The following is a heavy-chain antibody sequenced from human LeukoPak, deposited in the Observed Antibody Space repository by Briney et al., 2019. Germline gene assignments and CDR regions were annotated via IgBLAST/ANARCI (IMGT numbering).Heavy chain of an antibody. D-gene: IGHD4-17*01. CDR3: ARWRSRYGDYVA. J-gene: IGHJ5*02. CDR2: IIPILGIA. CDR1: GGTFSSYA. Sequence: ASVKVSCKASGGTFSSYAISWVRQAPGKGFEWMGRIIPILGIANYAQKFQGRVTITADKSTSTAYMELSSLRSEDTAVYYCARWRSRYGDYVAWGQGTLVTVSS. V-gene: IGHV1-69*04.